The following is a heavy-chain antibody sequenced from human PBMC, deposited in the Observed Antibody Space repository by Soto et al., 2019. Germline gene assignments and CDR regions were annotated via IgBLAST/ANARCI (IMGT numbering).Heavy chain of an antibody. V-gene: IGHV4-39*07. J-gene: IGHJ3*01. D-gene: IGHD3-16*01. CDR1: GESISGTIDY. CDR3: GIVDMITFEGLTGPNDAFDR. Sequence: SETLSLTCIVSGESISGTIDYWGWIRQPPGKGLEWIGSIYYSGSTNYNPSLKSRVTISVDTSKNQFSLKLSSVTAADTAVYFCGIVDMITFEGLTGPNDAFDRWGQGKMVTVSS. CDR2: IYYSGST.